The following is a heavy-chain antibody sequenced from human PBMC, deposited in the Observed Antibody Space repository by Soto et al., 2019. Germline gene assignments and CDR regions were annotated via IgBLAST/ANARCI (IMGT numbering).Heavy chain of an antibody. Sequence: HPGGSLRLSCAASGLTFSDFAMSWVRQAPGKGLEWVSAISGSGGSTYYADSVKGRFTISRDNSKNTLYLQMNSLRAEDTAVYYCAKDSPLPLRYFDYWGQGTLVTVSS. CDR3: AKDSPLPLRYFDY. CDR1: GLTFSDFA. V-gene: IGHV3-23*01. CDR2: ISGSGGST. J-gene: IGHJ4*02.